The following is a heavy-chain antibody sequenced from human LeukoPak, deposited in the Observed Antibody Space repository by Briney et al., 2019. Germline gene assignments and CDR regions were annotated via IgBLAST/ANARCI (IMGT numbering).Heavy chain of an antibody. CDR1: GFTFSSYE. CDR3: AREGSYYFDY. V-gene: IGHV3-48*03. CDR2: ISSSGSTK. J-gene: IGHJ4*02. Sequence: PGGSLRLSCAASGFTFSSYEIHWVRQAPGKGLAWVSYISSSGSTKLYSDSVRGRFTISRDNAKNSLYLQMNSLRAEDTAVYYCAREGSYYFDYWGQGTLVTVSS.